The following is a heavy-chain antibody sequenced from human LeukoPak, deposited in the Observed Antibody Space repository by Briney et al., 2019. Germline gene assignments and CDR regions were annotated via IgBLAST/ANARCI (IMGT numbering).Heavy chain of an antibody. D-gene: IGHD3-10*01. V-gene: IGHV3-30*04. Sequence: GGSLRPSCAASGFTFSSYAMHWVRQAPGKGPEWVAVISYDGSNKYYADSVKGRFTISRDNSKNTLYLQMNSLRAEDTAVYYCARVRLLRFGDLYGAFDIWGQGTMVTVSS. J-gene: IGHJ3*02. CDR2: ISYDGSNK. CDR3: ARVRLLRFGDLYGAFDI. CDR1: GFTFSSYA.